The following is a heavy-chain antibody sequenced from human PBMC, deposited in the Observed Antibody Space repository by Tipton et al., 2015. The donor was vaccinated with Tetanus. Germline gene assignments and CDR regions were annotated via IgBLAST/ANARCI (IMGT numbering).Heavy chain of an antibody. CDR2: IYPGDSDA. CDR1: GHNSRSYW. CDR3: ARLPKHYSASGST. D-gene: IGHD3-10*01. Sequence: QSGPEVKKPGESLKISCKGSGHNSRSYWISWVRQMPGKGLEWMGIIYPGDSDASYSASFQGQVTISADKSISTAYLQWSSLKASDTAIYFCARLPKHYSASGSTWGQGTLVTVSS. V-gene: IGHV5-51*01. J-gene: IGHJ5*02.